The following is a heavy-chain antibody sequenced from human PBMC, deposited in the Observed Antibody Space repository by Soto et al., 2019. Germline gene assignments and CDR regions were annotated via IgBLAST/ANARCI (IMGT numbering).Heavy chain of an antibody. Sequence: PGGSLRLSCAASGITFSSYAMSWVRQAPGKGLEWVSAISGSGGSTYYADSVKGRSTISRDNSKNTLYLQMNSLRAEDTAVYYCAKDLRYYYYGMDVWGQGTTVTVSS. CDR1: GITFSSYA. V-gene: IGHV3-23*01. CDR2: ISGSGGST. CDR3: AKDLRYYYYGMDV. J-gene: IGHJ6*02.